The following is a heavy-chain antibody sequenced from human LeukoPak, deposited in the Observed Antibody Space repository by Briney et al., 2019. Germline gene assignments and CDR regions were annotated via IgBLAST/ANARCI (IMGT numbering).Heavy chain of an antibody. D-gene: IGHD3-9*01. V-gene: IGHV3-30-3*01. J-gene: IGHJ6*02. CDR1: GFTSSSYA. CDR2: ISYDGSNK. Sequence: GGSLRLSCAASGFTSSSYAMHWVRQAPGKGLEWVAVISYDGSNKYYADSVKGRFTISRDNSKNTLYLQMNSLRAEDTAVYYCAMWPSAGSEYFQGMDVWGQGTTVTVSS. CDR3: AMWPSAGSEYFQGMDV.